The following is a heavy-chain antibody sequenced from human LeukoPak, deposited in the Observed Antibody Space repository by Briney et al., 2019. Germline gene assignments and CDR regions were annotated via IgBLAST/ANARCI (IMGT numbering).Heavy chain of an antibody. J-gene: IGHJ6*02. CDR2: ISSSSSYT. V-gene: IGHV3-11*05. Sequence: PGGSLRLSCAASGFTFSDYYMSWIRQAPGKGLEWVSYISSSSSYTNYADSVKGRFTISRDNAKNSLYLQMNSLRAEDTAVYYCARDKGPITIPDYYYGMDVWGQGTTVTVSS. CDR1: GFTFSDYY. D-gene: IGHD3-9*01. CDR3: ARDKGPITIPDYYYGMDV.